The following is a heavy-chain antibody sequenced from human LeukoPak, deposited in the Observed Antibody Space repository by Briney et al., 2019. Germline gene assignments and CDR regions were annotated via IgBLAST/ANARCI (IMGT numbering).Heavy chain of an antibody. J-gene: IGHJ6*02. CDR1: GFTFSNYA. CDR2: ISGSGGGT. Sequence: PGGSLRLSCAASGFTFSNYAMSWVRQAPGKGLEWVSIISGSGGGTYYADSVKGRFTISRDNSKNTLSLQMNSLRAEDTAVYYCARDQNSGTYDYYYGMDVWGQGTTVTVSS. D-gene: IGHD1-26*01. V-gene: IGHV3-23*01. CDR3: ARDQNSGTYDYYYGMDV.